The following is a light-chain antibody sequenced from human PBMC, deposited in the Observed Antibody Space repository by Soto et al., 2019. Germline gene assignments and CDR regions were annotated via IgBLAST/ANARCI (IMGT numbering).Light chain of an antibody. CDR2: DVS. V-gene: IGLV2-14*01. CDR3: SSYTSSTTRV. J-gene: IGLJ2*01. Sequence: QSVLTQPASVSGSPGQSITISCTGTSSDVGGYNYVSWYQQHPGKAPKLMIYDVSNRPSGFSNRFSGSKSGNTASLTISGLQAEDEADYYSSSYTSSTTRVFGGGTKVTVL. CDR1: SSDVGGYNY.